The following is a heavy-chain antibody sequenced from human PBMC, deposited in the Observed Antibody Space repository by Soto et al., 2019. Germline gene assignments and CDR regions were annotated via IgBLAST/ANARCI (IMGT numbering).Heavy chain of an antibody. CDR1: GFTFSSYG. CDR3: AKEFSGYSSSWYRAPGWFDP. V-gene: IGHV3-30*18. Sequence: PGGSLRLSCAASGFTFSSYGMHWVRQAPGKGLEWVAVISYDGSNKYYADSVKGRFTISRDNSKNTLYLQMNSLRAEDTAVYYCAKEFSGYSSSWYRAPGWFDPWGQGTLVTVSS. J-gene: IGHJ5*02. CDR2: ISYDGSNK. D-gene: IGHD6-13*01.